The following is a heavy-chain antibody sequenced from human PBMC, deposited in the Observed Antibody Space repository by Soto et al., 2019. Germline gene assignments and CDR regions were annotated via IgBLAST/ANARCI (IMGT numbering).Heavy chain of an antibody. CDR3: ATRVFAYYGMDV. V-gene: IGHV1-24*01. D-gene: IGHD6-13*01. CDR1: GYTLTELS. CDR2: FDPEDGET. Sequence: ASVKVSCKVSGYTLTELSMHWVRQAPGKGLEWMGGFDPEDGETIYAQKFQGRVTMTEDTSTDTAYMELSSLRSEDTAVYYCATRVFAYYGMDVWGQGTKVTVSS. J-gene: IGHJ6*02.